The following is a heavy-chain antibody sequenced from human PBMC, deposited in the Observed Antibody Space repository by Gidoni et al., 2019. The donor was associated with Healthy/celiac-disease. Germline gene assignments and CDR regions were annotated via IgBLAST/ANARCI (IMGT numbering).Heavy chain of an antibody. V-gene: IGHV4-39*01. CDR3: VALYCSSTSCYGYFDY. CDR2: IYYSGST. CDR1: GGSISSSSYY. D-gene: IGHD2-2*01. J-gene: IGHJ4*02. Sequence: QLQLQESGPGLVKPSETLSLTCTVSGGSISSSSYYWGWTRQPPGKGLEWIVSIYYSGSTYYNPSLKSRVTISVDMSKNQFSLKLSSVTAADTAVYYCVALYCSSTSCYGYFDYWGQGTLVTVSS.